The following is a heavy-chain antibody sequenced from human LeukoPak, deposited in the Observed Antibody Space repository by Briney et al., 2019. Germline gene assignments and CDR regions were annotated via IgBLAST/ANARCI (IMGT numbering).Heavy chain of an antibody. Sequence: GGSLRLSCAASGFTFSSYAMSWVRQAPGKGLEWVSAISASGGSTYYADSVKGRFTISRDNSKNTLYLQMNSLRAEDTAVYYCAKVYGDHEYYYYGMDVWGQGTTVTVSS. CDR2: ISASGGST. CDR1: GFTFSSYA. V-gene: IGHV3-23*01. J-gene: IGHJ6*02. CDR3: AKVYGDHEYYYYGMDV. D-gene: IGHD4-17*01.